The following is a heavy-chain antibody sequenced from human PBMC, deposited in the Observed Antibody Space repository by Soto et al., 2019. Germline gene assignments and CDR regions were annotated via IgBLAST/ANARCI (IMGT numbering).Heavy chain of an antibody. D-gene: IGHD1-26*01. CDR1: GGSISSGDYC. V-gene: IGHV4-61*08. CDR3: ARRYGGNFDY. J-gene: IGHJ4*02. CDR2: IYYSGST. Sequence: SETLSLTCTVSGGSISSGDYCWSWIRQPPGKGLEWIGYIYYSGSTNYNPSLKSRVTISVDTSKNQFSLKLTSVTAADTAVYYCARRYGGNFDYWGQGTLVTVSS.